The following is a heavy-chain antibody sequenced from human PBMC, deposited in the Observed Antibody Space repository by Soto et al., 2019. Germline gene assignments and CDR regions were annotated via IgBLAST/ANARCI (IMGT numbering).Heavy chain of an antibody. CDR2: IYYSGST. CDR1: GGSISSGGYY. D-gene: IGHD5-12*01. CDR3: ARGQDLLVARYFDL. V-gene: IGHV4-31*03. J-gene: IGHJ2*01. Sequence: QVQLQESGPGLVKPSQTLSLTCTVSGGSISSGGYYWSWIRQHPGKGLEWIGYIYYSGSTYYNPSLKSRVTISVDTSKNQFSLKLSSVTAAGTAVYYCARGQDLLVARYFDLWGRGTLVTVSS.